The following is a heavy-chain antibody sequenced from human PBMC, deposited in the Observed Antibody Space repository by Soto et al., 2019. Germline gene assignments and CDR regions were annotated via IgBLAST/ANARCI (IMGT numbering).Heavy chain of an antibody. V-gene: IGHV3-48*02. D-gene: IGHD3-22*01. CDR3: AGGNYYDSSGSLY. J-gene: IGHJ4*02. CDR1: GFTFSSYS. Sequence: GGSLRLSCAASGFTFSSYSMNWVRQAPGKGLEWVSYISSSSSTIYYADSVKGRFTISRDNAKNSLYLQMNSLRDEDTAVYYFAGGNYYDSSGSLYWGQGTLVTVSS. CDR2: ISSSSSTI.